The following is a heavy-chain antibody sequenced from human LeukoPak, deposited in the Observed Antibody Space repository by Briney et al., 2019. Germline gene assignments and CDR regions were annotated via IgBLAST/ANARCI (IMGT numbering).Heavy chain of an antibody. CDR1: GFTFSNYA. CDR3: ATEKGDSPDY. J-gene: IGHJ4*02. D-gene: IGHD2-21*01. Sequence: GGSLRLSCAASGFTFSNYAMSWVRQAPGKGLEGVSGICGSGGNTYYTDSEKGRITISRDNSKNTLFLQMSSLRADDTAIYYCATEKGDSPDYWGQGTLVTVSS. CDR2: ICGSGGNT. V-gene: IGHV3-23*01.